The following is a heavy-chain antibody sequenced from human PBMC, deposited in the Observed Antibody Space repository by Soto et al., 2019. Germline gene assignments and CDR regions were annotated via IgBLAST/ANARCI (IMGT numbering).Heavy chain of an antibody. V-gene: IGHV1-69*01. CDR1: GGTFSSYA. D-gene: IGHD3-22*01. J-gene: IGHJ4*02. CDR2: IIPIFGTA. CDR3: ARGPYNYYDSSGYYNY. Sequence: QVQLVQSGAEVKKPGSSVKVSCKASGGTFSSYAISWVRQAPGQGLEWMGGIIPIFGTANYAQKFQGRVTITADEYTSTAYMELSSLRSEDTAVYYCARGPYNYYDSSGYYNYWGQGTLVTVSS.